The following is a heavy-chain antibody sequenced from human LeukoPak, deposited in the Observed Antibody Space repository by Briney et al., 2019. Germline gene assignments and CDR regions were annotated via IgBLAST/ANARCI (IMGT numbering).Heavy chain of an antibody. CDR2: INHGGST. CDR3: ARDFGSSSSVSGMDV. CDR1: GGSFSGYS. D-gene: IGHD6-6*01. J-gene: IGHJ6*02. V-gene: IGHV4-34*01. Sequence: SETLSLTCAVYGGSFSGYSWNWIRQPPGKGLEWIGEINHGGSTNYNPSLKSRVTTSADTSKSHFSLKLTSVTAADTAVYYCARDFGSSSSVSGMDVWGQGTTVTVSS.